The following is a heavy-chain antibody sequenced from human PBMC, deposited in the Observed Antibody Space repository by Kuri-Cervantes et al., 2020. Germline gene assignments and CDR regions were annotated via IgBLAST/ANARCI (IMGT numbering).Heavy chain of an antibody. D-gene: IGHD6-6*01. CDR3: ARGSSTSSGQGYFQH. V-gene: IGHV3-21*01. Sequence: GESLKISCAASGFTFGTYSMNWVRQAPGKGLEWVSSISSSSSYIYYADSVKGRFTISKDNAKNSLYLQMNTLRAEDTAVYYCARGSSTSSGQGYFQHWGQGTLVTVSS. J-gene: IGHJ1*01. CDR2: ISSSSSYI. CDR1: GFTFGTYS.